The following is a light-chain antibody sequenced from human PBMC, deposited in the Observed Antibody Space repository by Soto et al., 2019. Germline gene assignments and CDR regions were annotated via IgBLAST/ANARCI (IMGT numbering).Light chain of an antibody. Sequence: DIQMTQSPSSLSASVGDRFTITCRASQSISTYLNWYQQKPGKAPKLLIHGASTLQSGVPSRFSGSGSGTEFTLTISSLQSEDFAVYYCQQYNNWPPITFGQGTRLEI. CDR1: QSISTY. V-gene: IGKV1-39*01. CDR3: QQYNNWPPIT. CDR2: GAS. J-gene: IGKJ5*01.